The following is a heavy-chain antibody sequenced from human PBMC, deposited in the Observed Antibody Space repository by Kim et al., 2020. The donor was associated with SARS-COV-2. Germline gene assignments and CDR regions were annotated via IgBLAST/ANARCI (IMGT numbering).Heavy chain of an antibody. D-gene: IGHD3-22*01. V-gene: IGHV4-4*07. CDR1: GGSISSYY. Sequence: SETLSLTCTVSGGSISSYYWSWIRQPAGKGLEWIGRIYTSGSTNYNPSLKSRVTMSVDTSKNQFSLKLSSVTAADTAVYYCARAFSYYYDSSGYYYYYYGMHVWGQGTTVTVSS. J-gene: IGHJ6*02. CDR2: IYTSGST. CDR3: ARAFSYYYDSSGYYYYYYGMHV.